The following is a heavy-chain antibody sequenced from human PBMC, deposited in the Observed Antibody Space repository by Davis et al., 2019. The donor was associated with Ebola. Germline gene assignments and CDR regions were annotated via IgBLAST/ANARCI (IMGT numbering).Heavy chain of an antibody. CDR1: GFTFSSYD. V-gene: IGHV3-13*01. CDR3: ARGRPEGPKYQLLYEFDY. D-gene: IGHD2-2*01. Sequence: PGGSLRLSCAASGFTFSSYDMHWVRQATGKGLEWVSAIGTAGDTYYPGSVKGRFTISRENAKNSLYLQMNSLRAEDTAVYYCARGRPEGPKYQLLYEFDYWGQGTLVTVSS. CDR2: IGTAGDT. J-gene: IGHJ4*02.